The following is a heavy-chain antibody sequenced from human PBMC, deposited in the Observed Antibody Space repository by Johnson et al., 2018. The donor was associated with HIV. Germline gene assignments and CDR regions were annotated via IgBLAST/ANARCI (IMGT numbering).Heavy chain of an antibody. J-gene: IGHJ3*02. CDR3: AKDSVREYSSSSYAFDI. D-gene: IGHD6-6*01. CDR1: GFIVSSNH. Sequence: EVQLVESGGGLVQPGGSLRLSCGVSGFIVSSNHMNWVRQAPGKGLEWVSIIYSGGSTYYTDSVKGRFTVSRDNSKNKLYLQMDSLRADDPAVYYGAKDSVREYSSSSYAFDIWGQGTMVTVSS. CDR2: IYSGGST. V-gene: IGHV3-66*01.